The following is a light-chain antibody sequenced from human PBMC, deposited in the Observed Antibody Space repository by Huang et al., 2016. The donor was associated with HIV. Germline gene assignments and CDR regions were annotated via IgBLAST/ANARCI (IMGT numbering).Light chain of an antibody. CDR1: QGISSW. Sequence: DIQLTQSPSSVSASVGDRVTIPCRASQGISSWLAWYQQTPGKAPKLLIYVASSLQTGLPSRFRGSGSGTHFTLTISSLQPEDFATYFCQQANSVPYTFGQGTKLEIK. CDR2: VAS. V-gene: IGKV1D-12*01. J-gene: IGKJ2*01. CDR3: QQANSVPYT.